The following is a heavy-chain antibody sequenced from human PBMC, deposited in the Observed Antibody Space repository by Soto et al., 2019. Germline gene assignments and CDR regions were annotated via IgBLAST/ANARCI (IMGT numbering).Heavy chain of an antibody. CDR2: IIPIFGTA. Sequence: SVKVSCKASGGTFSSYAISWVRQAPGQGLEWMGGIIPIFGTANYAQKFQGRVTITADESTSTAYMELSSLRSEDTAVYYCARAYCGGDCYSALYYYYGMDVWGQGTTVTVSS. CDR3: ARAYCGGDCYSALYYYYGMDV. D-gene: IGHD2-21*02. CDR1: GGTFSSYA. J-gene: IGHJ6*02. V-gene: IGHV1-69*13.